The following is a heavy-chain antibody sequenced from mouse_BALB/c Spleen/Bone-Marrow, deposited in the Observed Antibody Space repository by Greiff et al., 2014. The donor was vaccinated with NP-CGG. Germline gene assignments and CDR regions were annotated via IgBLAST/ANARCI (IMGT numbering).Heavy chain of an antibody. V-gene: IGHV6-6*02. Sequence: EVQVVESGGGLVQPGGSMKLSCVASGFTFSNYWMNWVRQSPEKGLEWVAEIRLKSNNYATHYAESVKGRFTISRDDSKSSVYLQMNNLRAEDTGIYYCTRGIYYGNYYAMDYWGQGTSVTGSS. D-gene: IGHD2-1*01. J-gene: IGHJ4*01. CDR1: GFTFSNYW. CDR3: TRGIYYGNYYAMDY. CDR2: IRLKSNNYAT.